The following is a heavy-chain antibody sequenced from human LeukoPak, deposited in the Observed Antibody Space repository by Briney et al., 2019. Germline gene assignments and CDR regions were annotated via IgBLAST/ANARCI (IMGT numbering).Heavy chain of an antibody. V-gene: IGHV3-48*01. CDR1: GFSFSSYE. CDR2: ISITSSTI. J-gene: IGHJ6*03. D-gene: IGHD6-6*01. CDR3: AKDALTRTPIAAPGYYYYYMDV. Sequence: TGGSLRLSCVASGFSFSSYEMNWVRQAPGKGLEWVSYISITSSTIYYADSVKGRFTISRDNSKNTLYLQMNSLRAEDTAVYYCAKDALTRTPIAAPGYYYYYMDVWGKGTTVTISS.